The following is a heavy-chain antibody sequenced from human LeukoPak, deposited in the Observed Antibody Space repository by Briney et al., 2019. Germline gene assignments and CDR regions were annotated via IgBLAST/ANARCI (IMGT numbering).Heavy chain of an antibody. CDR2: TKQDGSAE. V-gene: IGHV3-7*03. Sequence: GGSLRLSCAASGFTFRNYWMGWVRQAPGKGLEWVANTKQDGSAEYYADSVRGRFTTSRDNANNFLYLQMNSLRTEDTALYYCAKGTDYDSSGLGYWGQGTLVTVSS. J-gene: IGHJ4*02. CDR1: GFTFRNYW. CDR3: AKGTDYDSSGLGY. D-gene: IGHD3-22*01.